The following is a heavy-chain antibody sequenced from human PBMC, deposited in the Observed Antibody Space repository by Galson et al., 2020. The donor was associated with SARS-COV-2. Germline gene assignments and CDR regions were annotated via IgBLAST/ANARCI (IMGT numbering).Heavy chain of an antibody. V-gene: IGHV1-69*05. CDR2: IIPMFGTR. CDR1: GDTFSNYA. Sequence: ASVKVSCKASGDTFSNYAISWVRQAPGQGLEWLGGIIPMFGTRNYAQKFQGRVTITTDASASTAYMELSSLISDDTAVYYCARGSSRWPPQTNCFDYWGQGTLVTVPS. J-gene: IGHJ4*02. CDR3: ARGSSRWPPQTNCFDY. D-gene: IGHD2-15*01.